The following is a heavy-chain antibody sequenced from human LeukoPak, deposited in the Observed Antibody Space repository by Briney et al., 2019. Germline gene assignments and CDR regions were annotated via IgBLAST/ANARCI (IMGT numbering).Heavy chain of an antibody. CDR1: GGSISSGGYS. J-gene: IGHJ4*02. D-gene: IGHD3-10*01. CDR3: ARNYGSGSWFDY. Sequence: SQTLSLTCAVSGGSISSGGYSWSWIRQPPGKGLEWIGYIYHSGSTYYNPSLKSRVTISVDRSKNQFSLKLSSVTAADTAAYYCARNYGSGSWFDYWGQGTLVTVSS. V-gene: IGHV4-30-2*01. CDR2: IYHSGST.